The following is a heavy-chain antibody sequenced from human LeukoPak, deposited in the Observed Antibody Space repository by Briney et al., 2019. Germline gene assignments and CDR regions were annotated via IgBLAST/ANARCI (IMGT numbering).Heavy chain of an antibody. CDR3: ASRTYSSGWYYFDY. V-gene: IGHV4-59*08. CDR2: IYYSGST. J-gene: IGHJ4*02. CDR1: GGSISSYY. Sequence: PSETLSPTCTVSGGSISSYYWSWIRQPPGKGLEWIGYIYYSGSTNYNPSLKSRVTISVDTSKNQFSLKLSSVTAADTAVYYCASRTYSSGWYYFDYWGQGTLVTVSS. D-gene: IGHD6-19*01.